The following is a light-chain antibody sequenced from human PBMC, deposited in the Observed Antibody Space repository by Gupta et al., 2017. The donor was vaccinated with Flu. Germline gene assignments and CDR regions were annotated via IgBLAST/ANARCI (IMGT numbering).Light chain of an antibody. CDR3: MQGTHWPRT. Sequence: DVVMTQSPLSLPVTLGQPASISCRSSQSLVYSDGHTYLNWFQQRPGQSPRRLIYKVSNRDSGVPDRFSGSGSGTDFTLKISRVEAEDVGVYYCMQGTHWPRTFGPGTRVDMK. J-gene: IGKJ3*01. CDR2: KVS. CDR1: QSLVYSDGHTY. V-gene: IGKV2-30*01.